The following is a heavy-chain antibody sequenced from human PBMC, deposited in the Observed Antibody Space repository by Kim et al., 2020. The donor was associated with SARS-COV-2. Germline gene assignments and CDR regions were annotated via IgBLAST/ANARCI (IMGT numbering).Heavy chain of an antibody. CDR1: GFTFSDYY. V-gene: IGHV3-11*06. CDR2: ISSSSSYT. J-gene: IGHJ3*02. D-gene: IGHD1-26*01. CDR3: ARDWYTSGSCGGAIDI. Sequence: GGSLRLSCAASGFTFSDYYMNWIRQAPGKGLEWVSYISSSSSYTNYADSVKGRFTISRDNANNSLYLQMNGLRAEDTALYYCARDWYTSGSCGGAIDIWGQGTMVTVSS.